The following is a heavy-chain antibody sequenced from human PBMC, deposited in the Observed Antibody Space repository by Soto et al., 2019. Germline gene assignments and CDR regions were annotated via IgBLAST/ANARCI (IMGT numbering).Heavy chain of an antibody. D-gene: IGHD3-10*01. Sequence: SETLSLTCTVSGGPISSYYWSWFRQPPGKGVEWIGYIYYSGSTNYNPSLKSRVTISVDTSKNQFSLKLSSVTAADTAVYYCARVTMVRRGVSMDVWGQGTTVTVSS. CDR2: IYYSGST. CDR1: GGPISSYY. V-gene: IGHV4-59*01. CDR3: ARVTMVRRGVSMDV. J-gene: IGHJ6*02.